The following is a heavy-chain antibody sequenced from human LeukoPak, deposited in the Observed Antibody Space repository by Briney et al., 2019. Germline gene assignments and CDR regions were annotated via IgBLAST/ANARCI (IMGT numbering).Heavy chain of an antibody. CDR3: ARAPMGAAALY. Sequence: AASVKVSCKASGYTFTSYGISWVRQAPGQGLEWMGWMNPVSGNAGSAQKFQGRVTLTRDTSISTAYMELSSLRSDDTAFYYCARAPMGAAALYWGQGTPVTVSS. V-gene: IGHV1-8*02. CDR2: MNPVSGNA. D-gene: IGHD6-13*01. CDR1: GYTFTSYG. J-gene: IGHJ4*02.